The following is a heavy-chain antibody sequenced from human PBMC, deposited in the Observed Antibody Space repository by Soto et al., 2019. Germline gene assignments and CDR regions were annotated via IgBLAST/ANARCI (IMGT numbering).Heavy chain of an antibody. CDR1: GFSFSSYA. CDR3: ARKGSSTLYYFDY. J-gene: IGHJ4*01. CDR2: ISVSGGST. D-gene: IGHD6-6*01. Sequence: VGSLRLSCAASGFSFSSYAMSWVRQAPGKGLEWVSSISVSGGSTYYADSVKGRFTISRDNSKNTLYLQMDSLRAEDRAIYYCARKGSSTLYYFDYWGQGTLVTVSS. V-gene: IGHV3-23*01.